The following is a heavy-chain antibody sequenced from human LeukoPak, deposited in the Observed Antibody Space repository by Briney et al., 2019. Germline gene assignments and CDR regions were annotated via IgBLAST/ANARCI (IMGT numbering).Heavy chain of an antibody. CDR2: IYSGGST. J-gene: IGHJ4*02. Sequence: GGSLRLSCAASGFTVSSNYMSWVRQAPGKGLEWVSVIYSGGSTYYADSVKGRFTISRDNSKNTLYLQMNSLRAEDTAVYYCARDRGSAAAGIFDYWGQGTLVTVPS. D-gene: IGHD6-13*01. CDR1: GFTVSSNY. CDR3: ARDRGSAAAGIFDY. V-gene: IGHV3-66*01.